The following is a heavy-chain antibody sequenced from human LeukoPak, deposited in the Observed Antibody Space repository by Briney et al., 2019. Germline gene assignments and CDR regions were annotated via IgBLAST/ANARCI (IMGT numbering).Heavy chain of an antibody. CDR2: ISGSGGST. J-gene: IGHJ4*02. V-gene: IGHV3-23*01. CDR1: GFTFTSYG. D-gene: IGHD2-15*01. Sequence: GGSLRLSCAASGFTFTSYGMTWVRQAPGKGLEWVSAISGSGGSTYYADSVKGRLTISRDHSTSTLYLQMTSLRAEDTAVYYCARDRTGDYSLDYWGQGTLVTVSS. CDR3: ARDRTGDYSLDY.